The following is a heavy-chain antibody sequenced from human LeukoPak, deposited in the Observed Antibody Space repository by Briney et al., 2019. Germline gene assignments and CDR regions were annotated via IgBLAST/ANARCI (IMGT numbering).Heavy chain of an antibody. Sequence: SETLSLTCAVYGGSFSGYYWSWIRQPPGKGLEWIGEINHSGSTNYNPSLKSRVTISVDTSKNQFSLKLSSVTAADTAVYYCARVPIPYYYDSSGYYWADYWGQGTLVTVSS. J-gene: IGHJ4*02. CDR1: GGSFSGYY. CDR3: ARVPIPYYYDSSGYYWADY. CDR2: INHSGST. V-gene: IGHV4-34*01. D-gene: IGHD3-22*01.